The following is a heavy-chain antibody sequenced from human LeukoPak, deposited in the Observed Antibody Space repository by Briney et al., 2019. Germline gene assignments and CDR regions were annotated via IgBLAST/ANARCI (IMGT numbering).Heavy chain of an antibody. CDR3: AADFYGSGRWTNLAFDI. V-gene: IGHV1-58*02. CDR1: GFTFTSSA. J-gene: IGHJ3*02. CDR2: IIVGSGNT. Sequence: SVKVSCKASGFTFTSSAMQWVRQARGQRLEWIGWIIVGSGNTNYAQKFQERVTITRDMSTSTAYMELSSLRSEDTAVYYCAADFYGSGRWTNLAFDIWGQGTMVTVSS. D-gene: IGHD3-10*01.